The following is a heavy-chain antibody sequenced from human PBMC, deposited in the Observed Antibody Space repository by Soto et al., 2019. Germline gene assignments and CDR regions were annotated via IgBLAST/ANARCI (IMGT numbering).Heavy chain of an antibody. CDR1: GDTLTNHA. CDR3: AQGCAVTGHYEVRL. CDR2: ITPIYETT. V-gene: IGHV1-69*12. Sequence: QVHLVQSGAEEKKAGSSVKVSCKASGDTLTNHAVSWVRQAPGQGLEWMGGITPIYETTNIAQKFHGRVTLTADESSGTVFMELTSLRSGDTAVYYCAQGCAVTGHYEVRLWGQGTTVIVSS. D-gene: IGHD2-21*02. J-gene: IGHJ6*02.